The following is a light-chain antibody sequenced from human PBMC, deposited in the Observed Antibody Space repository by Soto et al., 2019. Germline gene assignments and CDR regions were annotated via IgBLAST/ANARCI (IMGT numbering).Light chain of an antibody. CDR3: QQYNKWPPNT. V-gene: IGKV3-15*01. CDR1: QTVNSN. Sequence: EILMTQSPVTLSVSPGERATLSCRASQTVNSNLAWYQQKPGLAPRILIYGASTRATGIPARFSGSGSGTEFTLTISSLQSEDFAVYYCQQYNKWPPNTFGQGTKVDIK. J-gene: IGKJ2*01. CDR2: GAS.